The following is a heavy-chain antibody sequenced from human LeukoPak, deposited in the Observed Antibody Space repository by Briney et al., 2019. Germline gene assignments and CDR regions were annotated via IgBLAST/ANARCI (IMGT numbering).Heavy chain of an antibody. CDR1: GGTFSSYA. CDR2: IIPILGIA. J-gene: IGHJ3*02. CDR3: ARAPYDGAFDI. D-gene: IGHD2-21*01. Sequence: ASVKVSCKASGGTFSSYAISWVRQAPGQGLEWMGRIIPILGIANYAQKFQGRVTITADKSTSTAYMELSSLRSEDTAVYYCARAPYDGAFDIWGQWTMVTVSS. V-gene: IGHV1-69*04.